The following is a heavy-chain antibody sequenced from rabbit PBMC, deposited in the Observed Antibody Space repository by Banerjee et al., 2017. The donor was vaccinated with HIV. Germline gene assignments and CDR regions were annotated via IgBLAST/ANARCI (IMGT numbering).Heavy chain of an antibody. D-gene: IGHD6-1*01. V-gene: IGHV1S40*01. J-gene: IGHJ2*01. Sequence: QSLEESGGDLVQPGGSLKLSCKASGFDFSSYGVSWVRQAPGKGLEWIGCIDTGIDTTYYASWAKGRFTISKTSSTTVTLQMTSLTAADTATYFCARSDGSYAYAFAPWGPGTLVTVS. CDR2: IDTGIDTT. CDR1: GFDFSSYG. CDR3: ARSDGSYAYAFAP.